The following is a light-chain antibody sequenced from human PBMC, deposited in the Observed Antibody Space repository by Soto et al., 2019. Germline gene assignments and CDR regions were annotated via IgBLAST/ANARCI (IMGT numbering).Light chain of an antibody. J-gene: IGLJ1*01. Sequence: QSALTQPASVSGSPGQSFTFSCTGTSSDVGGYNYVSWYQQHPGKAPKLMIYEVSNRPSGISNRFSGSKSDNTASLTISGLQAEDEADYYCSSYTSNSTYVFGTGTKLTVL. CDR3: SSYTSNSTYV. V-gene: IGLV2-14*01. CDR2: EVS. CDR1: SSDVGGYNY.